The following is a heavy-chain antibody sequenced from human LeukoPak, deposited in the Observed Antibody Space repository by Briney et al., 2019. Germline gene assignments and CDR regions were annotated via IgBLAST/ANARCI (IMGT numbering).Heavy chain of an antibody. CDR1: GGSISSSSYY. V-gene: IGHV4-39*07. D-gene: IGHD3-10*01. J-gene: IGHJ4*02. Sequence: SETLSLTCTVSGGSISSSSYYWGWIRQPPGKGLEWIGSIYYSGSTYYNPSLKSRVTISVDTSKNQFSLKLSSVTAADTAVYYCARDPNYYGSGSYYLGPRFDYWGQGTLVTVSS. CDR3: ARDPNYYGSGSYYLGPRFDY. CDR2: IYYSGST.